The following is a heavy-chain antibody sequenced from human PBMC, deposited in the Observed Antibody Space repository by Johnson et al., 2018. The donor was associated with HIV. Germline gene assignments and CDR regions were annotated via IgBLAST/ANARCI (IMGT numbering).Heavy chain of an antibody. CDR2: ISYDGSNK. CDR3: ARGTTGQYHYDAFDV. V-gene: IGHV3-30-3*01. D-gene: IGHD1-14*01. Sequence: QVQLVESGGGVVQPGRSLRLSCAASGFTFSSYAMHWVRQAPGKGLEWVAVISYDGSNKYYADSVKGRFTISRDNAKSSLYLQMNSLRAEDTAVYYCARGTTGQYHYDAFDVWGRGTMVTVSS. J-gene: IGHJ3*01. CDR1: GFTFSSYA.